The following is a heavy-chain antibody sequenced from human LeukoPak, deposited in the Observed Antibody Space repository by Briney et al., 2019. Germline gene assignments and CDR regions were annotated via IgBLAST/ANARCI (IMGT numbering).Heavy chain of an antibody. J-gene: IGHJ4*02. CDR2: IYSGFTT. D-gene: IGHD4-17*01. CDR1: GFTVINNY. V-gene: IGHV3-66*04. Sequence: PGGSLRLSCAASGFTVINNYMSWVRQAPGKGLEWVSVIYSGFTTFYADSVKGRFTISRDNSKNTLYLQMNSQRAEDTAVYYCAGRDIPEYGDNYFVYWGQGTLVTVAS. CDR3: AGRDIPEYGDNYFVY.